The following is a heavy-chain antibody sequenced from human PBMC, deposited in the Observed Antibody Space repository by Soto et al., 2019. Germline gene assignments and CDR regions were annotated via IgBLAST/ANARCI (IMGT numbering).Heavy chain of an antibody. CDR3: ARIGDGLGTCY. Sequence: QPGGSLRLSCAASGFTFSSYAFTWVRQTPGKGLEWVSSISGNGAGTYHADSVKGRFTISRDNFKNTLFLQMNSLRAEDTAVYYCARIGDGLGTCYWGQGTLVTVSS. CDR1: GFTFSSYA. CDR2: ISGNGAGT. V-gene: IGHV3-23*01. J-gene: IGHJ4*02. D-gene: IGHD3-10*01.